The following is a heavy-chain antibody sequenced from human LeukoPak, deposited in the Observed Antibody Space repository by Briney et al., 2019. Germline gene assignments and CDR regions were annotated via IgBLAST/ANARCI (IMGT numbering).Heavy chain of an antibody. CDR3: ASRLQSGSPWYFDF. D-gene: IGHD1-26*01. V-gene: IGHV1-46*01. J-gene: IGHJ4*02. CDR2: INPSGDTT. Sequence: GASVTVSCKSSGTIYYVHWVRQAPGPGLEWMGIINPSGDTTSYARRFQGRVTMTRDTSTSTVYMELSSLRSGDTAVYYCASRLQSGSPWYFDFWGQGTLVTVSS. CDR1: GTIYY.